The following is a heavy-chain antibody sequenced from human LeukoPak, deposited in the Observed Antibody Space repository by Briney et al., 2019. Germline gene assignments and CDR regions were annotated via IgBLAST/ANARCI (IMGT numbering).Heavy chain of an antibody. D-gene: IGHD2-2*01. Sequence: GASVKVSCKASGYTFTSYGISWVRQAPGQGLEWMGWISGYNGNTNYAQKLQGRVTMTTDTSTSTAYMELRSLRSDDTAVYYCAQDIVIIPAEIYYYYGMDVWGQGTTVTVSS. CDR2: ISGYNGNT. V-gene: IGHV1-18*01. J-gene: IGHJ6*02. CDR1: GYTFTSYG. CDR3: AQDIVIIPAEIYYYYGMDV.